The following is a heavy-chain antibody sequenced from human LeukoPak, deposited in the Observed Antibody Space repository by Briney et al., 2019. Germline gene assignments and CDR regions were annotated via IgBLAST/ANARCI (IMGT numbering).Heavy chain of an antibody. V-gene: IGHV3-30*18. CDR3: AKDSDIAVAGSDDALDV. Sequence: PGRSLRLSCAASGFTFSSYGMHWVRQTPGKGLEWVALISFDGSIEYYVDSVKGRFTISRDISENTLFLQMNSLRPEDTAVYYCAKDSDIAVAGSDDALDVWGQGTMATVSS. J-gene: IGHJ3*01. CDR2: ISFDGSIE. CDR1: GFTFSSYG. D-gene: IGHD6-19*01.